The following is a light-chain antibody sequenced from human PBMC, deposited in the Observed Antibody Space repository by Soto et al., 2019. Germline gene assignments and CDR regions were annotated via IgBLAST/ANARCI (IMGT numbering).Light chain of an antibody. CDR3: QQYGSSPPLT. CDR1: QSVSSSY. Sequence: EIVLTQSPGTLSLSPGERATLSCRASQSVSSSYLAWYQQIPGQAPRLLIYGASKRATGIPDRFSGSGSGTDFTLTISRMEPEDFAVYYCQQYGSSPPLTFGGGTKVDIK. CDR2: GAS. V-gene: IGKV3-20*01. J-gene: IGKJ4*01.